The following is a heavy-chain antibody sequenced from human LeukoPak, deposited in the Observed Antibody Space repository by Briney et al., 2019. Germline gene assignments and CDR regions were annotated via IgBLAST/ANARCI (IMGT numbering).Heavy chain of an antibody. D-gene: IGHD6-6*01. CDR1: GFTFSSYA. V-gene: IGHV4-39*07. J-gene: IGHJ5*02. CDR2: MYYSGST. CDR3: ARGEGSSSWFDP. Sequence: PGGSLRLSCAASGFTFSSYAMSWVRQAPGKGLEWIGSMYYSGSTYYNPSLKSRVTISVDTSKNQFSLKLSSVTAADTAVYYCARGEGSSSWFDPWGQGTLVTVSS.